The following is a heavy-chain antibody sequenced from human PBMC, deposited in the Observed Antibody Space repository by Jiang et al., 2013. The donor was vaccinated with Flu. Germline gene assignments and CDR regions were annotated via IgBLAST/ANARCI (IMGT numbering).Heavy chain of an antibody. J-gene: IGHJ4*02. Sequence: CKGSGYSFTNYWIGWVRQMPGKGLEWMGIIYAGDSNTKYSPSFQGQVTISVDKSISTAYLQWSSLKASDTAIYYCARARDGDFYFDYCGQGTLVTVSS. CDR2: IYAGDSNT. CDR3: ARARDGDFYFDY. CDR1: GYSFTNYW. D-gene: IGHD4-17*01. V-gene: IGHV5-51*01.